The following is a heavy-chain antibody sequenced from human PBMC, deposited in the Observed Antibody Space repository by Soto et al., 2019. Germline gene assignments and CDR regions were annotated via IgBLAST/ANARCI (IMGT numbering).Heavy chain of an antibody. CDR2: IYYSGST. D-gene: IGHD3-3*01. V-gene: IGHV4-31*03. Sequence: QVQLQESGPGLVKPSQTLSLTCTVSGGSISSGDYYWSWIRQHPGKGLEWIGYIYYSGSTYYNPSLKCRVXISVDTSKNQFSLKLSSVTAADTAVYYCARWWSGSRQGFDPWGQGTLVTVSS. J-gene: IGHJ5*02. CDR1: GGSISSGDYY. CDR3: ARWWSGSRQGFDP.